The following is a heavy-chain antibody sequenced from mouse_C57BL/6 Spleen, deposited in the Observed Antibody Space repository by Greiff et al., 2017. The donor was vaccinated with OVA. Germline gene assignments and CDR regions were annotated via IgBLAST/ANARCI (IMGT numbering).Heavy chain of an antibody. Sequence: QVQLKQPGAELVKPGASVKLSCKASGYTFTSYWMHWVKQRPGQGLEWIGMIHPNSGSTNYNEKFKSKATLTVDKSSSTAYMQRSSLTSEDSAVYYCARSEAWLARDYDEGLFAYWGQGTLVTVSA. CDR1: GYTFTSYW. D-gene: IGHD2-4*01. CDR2: IHPNSGST. V-gene: IGHV1-64*01. CDR3: ARSEAWLARDYDEGLFAY. J-gene: IGHJ3*01.